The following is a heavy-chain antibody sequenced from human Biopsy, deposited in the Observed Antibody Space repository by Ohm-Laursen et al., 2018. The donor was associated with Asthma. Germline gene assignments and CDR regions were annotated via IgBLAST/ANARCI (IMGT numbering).Heavy chain of an antibody. J-gene: IGHJ4*02. CDR3: SRKAGSCISRTCYSLDF. V-gene: IGHV1-69*13. CDR2: INSVFGTT. D-gene: IGHD2-2*01. Sequence: SVKVSCKSLGGTFNTYVIGWGRQAPGQGLEWMGGINSVFGTTTYPQKFQDRVTITADDSTSTVYMELSSLRSEDTAVYYCSRKAGSCISRTCYSLDFWGQGTLVTVSS. CDR1: GGTFNTYV.